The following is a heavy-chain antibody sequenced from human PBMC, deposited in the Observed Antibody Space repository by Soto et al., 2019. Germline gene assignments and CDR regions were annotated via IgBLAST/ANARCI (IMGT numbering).Heavy chain of an antibody. CDR1: GFTFSSYG. J-gene: IGHJ3*02. D-gene: IGHD2-15*01. V-gene: IGHV3-33*01. Sequence: GGSLRLSCAASGFTFSSYGMHWVRQAPGKGLEWVAVIWYDGSNKYYADSVKGRFTISRDNSKNTLYLQMNSLRAEDTAVYYCARGADIVVVVAAGDDAFDIWGQGTMVNVSS. CDR3: ARGADIVVVVAAGDDAFDI. CDR2: IWYDGSNK.